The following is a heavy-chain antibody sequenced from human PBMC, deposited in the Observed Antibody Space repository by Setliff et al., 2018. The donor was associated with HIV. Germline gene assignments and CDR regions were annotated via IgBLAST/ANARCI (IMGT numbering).Heavy chain of an antibody. J-gene: IGHJ4*02. CDR1: GSSISSGSYY. Sequence: LSLTCTVSGSSISSGSYYWSWIRQPAGKGLEWIGYVSSIGNTNYNPSLKSRVTISVDTSKNQFSLKLSSVTAADTAVYDCARHGVDDTSANYFRFGVHDHWGQGTLVTVSS. CDR3: ARHGVDDTSANYFRFGVHDH. CDR2: VSSIGNT. D-gene: IGHD3-22*01. V-gene: IGHV4-61*09.